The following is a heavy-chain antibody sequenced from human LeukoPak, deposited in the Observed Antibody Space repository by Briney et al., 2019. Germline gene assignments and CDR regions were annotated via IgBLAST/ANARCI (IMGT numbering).Heavy chain of an antibody. V-gene: IGHV3-23*01. CDR1: GFTLSTEA. CDR3: AKDRGFGEYFPFFY. J-gene: IGHJ4*02. D-gene: IGHD3-10*01. Sequence: GESLRLACSVSGFTLSTEAMSWGRQTPEKGKGWDSAVSGSGGSTSYTDPVKGRITIPRANSQTTLYRQMNSLRAEATAVYYCAKDRGFGEYFPFFYWGQRALVTVSS. CDR2: VSGSGGST.